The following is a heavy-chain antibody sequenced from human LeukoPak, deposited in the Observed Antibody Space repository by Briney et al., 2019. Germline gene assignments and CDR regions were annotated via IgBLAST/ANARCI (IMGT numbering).Heavy chain of an antibody. CDR3: ARESTYYDSSGSYAFDI. Sequence: PSETLSLTCTVSGGSISSYYWSWIRQPPGKGLEWIGYIYYSGSTNYNPSLKSRVTISVDTSKNQFSPKLSSVTAADTAVYYCARESTYYDSSGSYAFDIWGQGTMVTVSS. CDR1: GGSISSYY. V-gene: IGHV4-59*01. J-gene: IGHJ3*02. CDR2: IYYSGST. D-gene: IGHD3-22*01.